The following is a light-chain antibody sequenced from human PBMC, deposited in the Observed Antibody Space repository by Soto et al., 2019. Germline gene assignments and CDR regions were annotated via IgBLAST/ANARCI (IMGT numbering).Light chain of an antibody. Sequence: ENVLTQSPGTLSLSPGERATLSCRASQTVSGSYVAWYQQNPGQTPRLLIYGASSRATGIPDRFSGSGSGTDSTLTISRLEPEDFAVYHCQQYGDSPLTFGGGTKVDIK. CDR3: QQYGDSPLT. CDR2: GAS. CDR1: QTVSGSY. V-gene: IGKV3-20*01. J-gene: IGKJ4*01.